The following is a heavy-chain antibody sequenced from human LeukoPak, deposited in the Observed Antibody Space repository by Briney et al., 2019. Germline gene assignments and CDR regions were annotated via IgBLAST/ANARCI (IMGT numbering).Heavy chain of an antibody. CDR3: ARDRYYGSGSYYKAHNWFDP. CDR1: GYTFTSYD. Sequence: GASVKVSCKASGYTFTSYDINWVRQATGQGLEWMGWMNPNSGNTGYAQKFQGRVTITRNTSISTAYMELRSLRSDDTAVYYCARDRYYGSGSYYKAHNWFDPWGQGTLVTVSS. J-gene: IGHJ5*02. CDR2: MNPNSGNT. V-gene: IGHV1-8*03. D-gene: IGHD3-10*01.